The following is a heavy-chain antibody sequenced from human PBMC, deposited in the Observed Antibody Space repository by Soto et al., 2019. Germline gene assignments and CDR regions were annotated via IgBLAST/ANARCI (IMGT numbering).Heavy chain of an antibody. Sequence: GESLKISCAASGFTFSSYAMSWVRQAPGKGLEWVSAISGSGGSTYYADSVKGRFTISRDNSKNTLYLQMNSLRAEDTAVYYCAKRLVYFDYWGQGTLVTVSS. J-gene: IGHJ4*02. V-gene: IGHV3-23*01. CDR3: AKRLVYFDY. CDR2: ISGSGGST. CDR1: GFTFSSYA.